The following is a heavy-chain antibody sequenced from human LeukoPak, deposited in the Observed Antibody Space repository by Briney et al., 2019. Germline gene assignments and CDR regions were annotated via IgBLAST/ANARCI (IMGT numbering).Heavy chain of an antibody. CDR1: GFTFSSYG. J-gene: IGHJ4*02. CDR2: ISYDGSNN. V-gene: IGHV3-30*18. Sequence: GRSLRLSCAASGFTFSSYGMHWVRQAPGKGLEWVAVISYDGSNNYYADSVTGRFTISRDNSKHTLYLQMNSLRAEDTAVYYCAKVSRDILTGYDYWGQGTLVTVSS. D-gene: IGHD3-9*01. CDR3: AKVSRDILTGYDY.